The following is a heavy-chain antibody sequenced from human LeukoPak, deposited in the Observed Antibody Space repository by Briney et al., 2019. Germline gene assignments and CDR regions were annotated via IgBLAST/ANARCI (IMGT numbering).Heavy chain of an antibody. D-gene: IGHD4-17*01. CDR3: ARHNADYGDYSDY. CDR1: GYTFTSYW. J-gene: IGHJ4*02. CDR2: IDPSDSYT. Sequence: GESLKISCKSFGYTFTSYWIAWVRQMPGKGLEWMGRIDPSDSYTNYSPSFQGHVTISADKSISTAYLQWSSLKASDTAMYYCARHNADYGDYSDYWGQGTLVTVSS. V-gene: IGHV5-10-1*01.